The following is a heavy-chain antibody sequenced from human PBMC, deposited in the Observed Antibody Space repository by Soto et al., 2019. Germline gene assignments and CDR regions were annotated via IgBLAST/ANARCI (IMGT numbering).Heavy chain of an antibody. CDR1: GGSISSYY. Sequence: SETLSLTCTVSGGSISSYYWSWIRQPPGKGLEWIGYIYYSGSTNYNPSLKSRVTISLDTSKNQFSLKLSSVTAADTAVYYCARTYYDILTGYYIPLDYWGQGTLVTVSS. V-gene: IGHV4-59*08. CDR3: ARTYYDILTGYYIPLDY. J-gene: IGHJ4*02. CDR2: IYYSGST. D-gene: IGHD3-9*01.